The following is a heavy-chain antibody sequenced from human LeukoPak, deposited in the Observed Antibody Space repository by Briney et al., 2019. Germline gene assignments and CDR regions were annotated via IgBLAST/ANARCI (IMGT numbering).Heavy chain of an antibody. D-gene: IGHD2-15*01. J-gene: IGHJ4*02. V-gene: IGHV4-34*01. CDR1: GVSFSAYY. Sequence: SETLSLTCAVYGVSFSAYYWSWVRQPPGKGLEWIGEINHSGSTNYNPSLKTRVTMSVDTSKNQFSLKLRSVTAADTAVSYCAREDIPGRVNTILPDWGQGTLVTVSS. CDR3: AREDIPGRVNTILPD. CDR2: INHSGST.